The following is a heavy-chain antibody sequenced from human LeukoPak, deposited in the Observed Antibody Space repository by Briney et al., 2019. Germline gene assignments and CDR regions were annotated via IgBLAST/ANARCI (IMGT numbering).Heavy chain of an antibody. J-gene: IGHJ4*02. D-gene: IGHD3-3*01. CDR3: ARDKDTNYDFWSGNYKASGVDY. Sequence: GGSLRLSCAASGFTFSSYGMHWVRQAPGEGLEWVAVIWYDGSNKYYADSVKGRFTISRDNSKNTLYLQMNSLRAEDTAVYYCARDKDTNYDFWSGNYKASGVDYWGQGTLVTVSS. CDR1: GFTFSSYG. V-gene: IGHV3-33*01. CDR2: IWYDGSNK.